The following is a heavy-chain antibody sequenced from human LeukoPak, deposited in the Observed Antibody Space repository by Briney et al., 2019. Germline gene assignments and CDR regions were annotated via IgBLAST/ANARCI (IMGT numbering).Heavy chain of an antibody. D-gene: IGHD2-15*01. CDR3: ARVVVAADVGDY. J-gene: IGHJ4*02. V-gene: IGHV1-2*02. CDR1: GYTFTCYY. Sequence: ASVKVSCKASGYTFTCYYMHWVRQAPGQGLEWMGWINPNRGGTNYAQKFQGRVTMTRDTSISTAYMQLSRLRSDDTAVYYCARVVVAADVGDYWGQGTLVTVSS. CDR2: INPNRGGT.